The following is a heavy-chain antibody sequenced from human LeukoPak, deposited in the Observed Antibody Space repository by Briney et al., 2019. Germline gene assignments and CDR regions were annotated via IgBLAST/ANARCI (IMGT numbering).Heavy chain of an antibody. CDR1: GLTFSDYY. Sequence: PGGSLRLSCAASGLTFSDYYMSWIRQAPGKGLEWVSYTSSSGSTIYYADSVKGRFTISRDNAKNSLYLQMNSLRAEDTAVYYCAKEGGGESAYYYYYMDVWGKGTTVTISS. J-gene: IGHJ6*03. V-gene: IGHV3-11*01. CDR3: AKEGGGESAYYYYYMDV. CDR2: TSSSGSTI. D-gene: IGHD2-21*01.